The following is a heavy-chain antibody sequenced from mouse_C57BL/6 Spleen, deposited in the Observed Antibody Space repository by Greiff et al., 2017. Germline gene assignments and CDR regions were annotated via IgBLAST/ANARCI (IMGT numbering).Heavy chain of an antibody. J-gene: IGHJ1*03. CDR2: IDPEDGET. Sequence: EVQLKESGAELVKPGASVKLSCTASGFNFKDYYMHWVKQRTEQGLEWIGRIDPEDGETKYAPKFQGKDTITANTSSNTAYLQLSSLTSEDTAVSYCARYGTTVVRYFDVWGTGTTVTVSS. CDR1: GFNFKDYY. CDR3: ARYGTTVVRYFDV. D-gene: IGHD1-1*01. V-gene: IGHV14-2*01.